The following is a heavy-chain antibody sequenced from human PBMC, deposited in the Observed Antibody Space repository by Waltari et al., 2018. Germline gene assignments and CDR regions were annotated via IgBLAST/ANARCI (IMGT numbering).Heavy chain of an antibody. CDR1: GGYISSSSSY. J-gene: IGHJ5*02. CDR2: IDYSGST. V-gene: IGHV4-39*07. D-gene: IGHD3-10*01. Sequence: QLQLQESGPGLVKPSETLSLTCTVSGGYISSSSSYWGWSRQPPGKGLEWIGIIDYSGSTYDKPSLKSRVTMSEGTSKIYFALKRSAVTAAATAVYYCESHIWPGVTSRNWFDPLGQATLLTVSP. CDR3: ESHIWPGVTSRNWFDP.